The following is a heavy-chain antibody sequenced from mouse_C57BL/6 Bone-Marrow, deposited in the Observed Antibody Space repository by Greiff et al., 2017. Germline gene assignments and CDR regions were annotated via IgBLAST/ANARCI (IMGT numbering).Heavy chain of an antibody. CDR3: ARSNYSNYEVFAY. J-gene: IGHJ3*01. V-gene: IGHV1-7*01. Sequence: QVQLQQSGAELAKPGASVKLSCKASGYTFTSYWMPWVKQRPGQGLEWIGDINPSSGYTKYNQKFKDKATLTADKSSSTAYMQLSSLTYEDSAVYYCARSNYSNYEVFAYWGQGTLVTVSA. D-gene: IGHD2-5*01. CDR2: INPSSGYT. CDR1: GYTFTSYW.